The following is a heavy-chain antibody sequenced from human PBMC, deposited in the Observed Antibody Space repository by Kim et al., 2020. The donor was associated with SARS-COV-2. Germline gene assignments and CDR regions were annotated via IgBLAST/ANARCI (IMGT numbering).Heavy chain of an antibody. CDR2: IYNSGSA. CDR1: GGSISSGGYY. D-gene: IGHD3-10*01. J-gene: IGHJ4*02. V-gene: IGHV4-31*11. CDR3: ARSPPPFGDQDYFDY. Sequence: SETLSLTCAVSGGSISSGGYYWSWIRQHPGKGLEWIGYIYNSGSAYYNPSLKSRVTISLDTSNNQFSLKLSSVTVADTAVYYCARSPPPFGDQDYFDYWGQGTLVTVSS.